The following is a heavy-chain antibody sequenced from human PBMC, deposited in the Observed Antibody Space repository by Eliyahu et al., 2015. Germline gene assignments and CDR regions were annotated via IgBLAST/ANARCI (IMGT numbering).Heavy chain of an antibody. V-gene: IGHV4-34*01. J-gene: IGHJ6*02. Sequence: QVQLQQWGAGLLKPSETLSLTCAVXGGSFSGYYWSWIRQPPGKGLEWIGEINHSGSTNYNPSLKSRVTISVDTSKNQFSLKLSSVTAADTAVYYCARLIAAAGSEYYYYGMDVWGQGTTVTVSS. CDR3: ARLIAAAGSEYYYYGMDV. CDR2: INHSGST. D-gene: IGHD6-13*01. CDR1: GGSFSGYY.